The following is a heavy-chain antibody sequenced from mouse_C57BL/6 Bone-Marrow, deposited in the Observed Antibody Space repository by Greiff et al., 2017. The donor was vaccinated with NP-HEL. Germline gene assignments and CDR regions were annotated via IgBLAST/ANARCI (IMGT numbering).Heavy chain of an antibody. V-gene: IGHV5-6*01. CDR2: ISSGGSYT. CDR3: ARQWELLRLYAMDY. CDR1: GFTFSSYG. J-gene: IGHJ4*01. Sequence: EVKLMESGGDLVKPGGSLKLSCAASGFTFSSYGMSWVRQTPDKRLEWVATISSGGSYTYYPDSVKGRFTISRDNAKNTLYLQMSSLKSEDTAMYYCARQWELLRLYAMDYWGQGTSVTVSS. D-gene: IGHD1-2*01.